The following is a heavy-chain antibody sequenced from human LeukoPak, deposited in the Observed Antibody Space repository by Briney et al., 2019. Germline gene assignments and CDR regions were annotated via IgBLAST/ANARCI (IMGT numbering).Heavy chain of an antibody. V-gene: IGHV4-59*01. D-gene: IGHD1-26*01. CDR1: GGSISSYY. CDR3: ARGIWELPLDY. Sequence: SETLSLTCTVSGGSISSYYWSWIRQPPGKGLEWIGYIYYSGSTNYNPSLKSRVTISVDTSKNQFSLKLSSVTAADTAMYYCARGIWELPLDYWGQGTLVTVSS. J-gene: IGHJ4*02. CDR2: IYYSGST.